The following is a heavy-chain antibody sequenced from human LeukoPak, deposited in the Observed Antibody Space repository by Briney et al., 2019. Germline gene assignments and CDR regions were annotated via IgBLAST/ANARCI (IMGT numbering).Heavy chain of an antibody. J-gene: IGHJ6*02. D-gene: IGHD1-26*01. V-gene: IGHV1-18*01. CDR1: GYTFTSYG. CDR2: ISAYNGNT. Sequence: ASVKVSCKASGYTFTSYGSSWVRQAPGQGLEWMGWISAYNGNTNYAQKLQGRVTMTTDTSTSTAYMELRSLRSDDTAVYYCARESSPYYYYGMDVWGQGTTVTVSS. CDR3: ARESSPYYYYGMDV.